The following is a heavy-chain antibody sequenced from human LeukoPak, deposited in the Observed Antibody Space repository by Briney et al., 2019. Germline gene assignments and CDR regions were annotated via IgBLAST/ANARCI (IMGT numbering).Heavy chain of an antibody. V-gene: IGHV1-58*01. CDR2: IVVGSGNT. D-gene: IGHD6-6*01. J-gene: IGHJ4*02. Sequence: SVKVSSKASGFTFTSSAVQWERQARGQRLEWIGWIVVGSGNTNYAQKFQERVTITRDMSTSTAYMELSSLRSEDTAVYYCAADHSSSSLDYWGQGTLVTVSS. CDR1: GFTFTSSA. CDR3: AADHSSSSLDY.